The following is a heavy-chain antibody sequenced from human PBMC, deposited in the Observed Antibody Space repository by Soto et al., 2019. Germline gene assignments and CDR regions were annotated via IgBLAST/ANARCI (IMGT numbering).Heavy chain of an antibody. Sequence: PSETLSLTCTVSGGSISSYYWSWIRQPPGKGLEWIGYIYYSGSTNYNPSLKSRVTISVDTSKNQFSLKLSSVTAADTAVYYCARVKASRYDFWSGYYTYTCLDYWGHLPLVPVS. J-gene: IGHJ4*01. CDR3: ARVKASRYDFWSGYYTYTCLDY. D-gene: IGHD3-3*01. CDR1: GGSISSYY. CDR2: IYYSGST. V-gene: IGHV4-59*01.